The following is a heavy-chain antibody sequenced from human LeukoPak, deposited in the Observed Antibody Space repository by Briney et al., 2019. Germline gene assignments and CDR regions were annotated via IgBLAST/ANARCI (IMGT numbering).Heavy chain of an antibody. J-gene: IGHJ4*02. V-gene: IGHV3-30*02. D-gene: IGHD7-27*01. CDR1: GFTFSRYG. CDR2: IRKDGSDK. Sequence: GGSLRLSCGASGFTFSRYGMHWVRQAPGKGLEGVTYIRKDGSDKYYADSVKGRFTISRDSSKNMVYLQMNSLRAENTAVYYCAKDSNWAFDYWGQGTLVSVSS. CDR3: AKDSNWAFDY.